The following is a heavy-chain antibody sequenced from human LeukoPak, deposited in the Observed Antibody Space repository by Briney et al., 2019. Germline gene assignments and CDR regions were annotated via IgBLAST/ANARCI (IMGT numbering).Heavy chain of an antibody. V-gene: IGHV3-74*01. CDR2: INSDGSST. Sequence: GGSLRLSRAASGFTFSSYWMHWVRQAPGKGLVWVSRINSDGSSTSYADSVKGRFTISRDNAKNTLYLQMNSLRAEDTAVYYCARGERRAIYYFDYWGQGTLVTVSS. CDR1: GFTFSSYW. CDR3: ARGERRAIYYFDY. J-gene: IGHJ4*02.